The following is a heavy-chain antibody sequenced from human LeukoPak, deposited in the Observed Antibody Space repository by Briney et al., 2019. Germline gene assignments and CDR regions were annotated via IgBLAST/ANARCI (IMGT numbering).Heavy chain of an antibody. Sequence: SETLSLTCTVSGGSISSYYWSWIRQPPGKGLEWIGYIYYSGSTNYNPSLKSRVIISVDTSKNQFSLKLSSVTAADTAVYYCARRPIRSLDGSESHHPYYGMDVWGQGTTVTVSS. D-gene: IGHD3-10*01. V-gene: IGHV4-59*08. J-gene: IGHJ6*02. CDR3: ARRPIRSLDGSESHHPYYGMDV. CDR1: GGSISSYY. CDR2: IYYSGST.